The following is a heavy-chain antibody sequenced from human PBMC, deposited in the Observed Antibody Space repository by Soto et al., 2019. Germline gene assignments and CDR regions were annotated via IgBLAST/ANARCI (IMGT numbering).Heavy chain of an antibody. D-gene: IGHD1-26*01. CDR1: GFSLSDYS. V-gene: IGHV3-21*01. Sequence: EVQLVESGGGLVKPGGSLRLSCAASGFSLSDYSMNWIRQAPGKGLEWVASISSSSSFIHYAEPMKGRFTISRDNAKNSLYLQMNSLSAEDTAVYYCAGSSDDGRDNWGQGTLVTVSS. CDR3: AGSSDDGRDN. CDR2: ISSSSSFI. J-gene: IGHJ4*02.